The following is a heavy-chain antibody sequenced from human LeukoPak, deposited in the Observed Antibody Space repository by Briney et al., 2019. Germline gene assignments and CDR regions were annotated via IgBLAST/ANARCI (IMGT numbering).Heavy chain of an antibody. D-gene: IGHD5-24*01. CDR1: GGSISSGSYY. CDR3: ARDERRDGYNLDY. Sequence: SETLSVTCNVSGGSISSGSYYWSWIRQPPGKGLEWIGYIYYSGSTNYNPSLKSRVSISVDTSKNQFSLKLSSVTAADTAVYYCARDERRDGYNLDYWGQGTLVTVSS. CDR2: IYYSGST. J-gene: IGHJ4*02. V-gene: IGHV4-61*01.